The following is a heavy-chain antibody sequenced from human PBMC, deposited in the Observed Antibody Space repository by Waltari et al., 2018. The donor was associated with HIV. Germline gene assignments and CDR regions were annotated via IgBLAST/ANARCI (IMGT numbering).Heavy chain of an antibody. D-gene: IGHD3-10*01. CDR1: GFSVSAIY. CDR2: LYTEGRT. V-gene: IGHV3-53*01. CDR3: ARMKRSYGSGQSRYFYFGMDV. Sequence: EVQLVESGGGLVQPGGSLRLSCAASGFSVSAIYISWVRLAPGKVLQWVSVLYTEGRTQYMDSVKGRFTIFRDDSKNTLYLQMNSLRVDDTAIYYCARMKRSYGSGQSRYFYFGMDVWGQGTTVIISS. J-gene: IGHJ6*02.